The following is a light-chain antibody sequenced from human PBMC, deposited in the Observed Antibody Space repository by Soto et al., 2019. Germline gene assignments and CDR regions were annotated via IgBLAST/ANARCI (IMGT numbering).Light chain of an antibody. J-gene: IGKJ1*01. V-gene: IGKV4-1*01. CDR2: WAS. Sequence: DIVMTQSPDSLAVSLGERATINCKSSQCVLLSSNNKNFLAWYQQKPGQPPKLLIYWASTRESGVPDRFSGSGSGTDFTLTISSLQAEDVAVYYCQQYFSTRTFGQGTKVEIK. CDR3: QQYFSTRT. CDR1: QCVLLSSNNKNF.